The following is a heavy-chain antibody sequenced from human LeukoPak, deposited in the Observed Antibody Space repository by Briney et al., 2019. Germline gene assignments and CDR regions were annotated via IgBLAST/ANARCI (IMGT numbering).Heavy chain of an antibody. D-gene: IGHD1-1*01. CDR2: INNAGNDI. Sequence: PGGSLRLSCAASGFTFSYYSMNWVRQAPGKGLEWVSSINNAGNDIYYADSVKGRFTISRDNARNSLSLQMNSLRAEDTAVYYCARERTTDAYYYYMDVWGKGTTVTISS. V-gene: IGHV3-21*01. CDR3: ARERTTDAYYYYMDV. J-gene: IGHJ6*03. CDR1: GFTFSYYS.